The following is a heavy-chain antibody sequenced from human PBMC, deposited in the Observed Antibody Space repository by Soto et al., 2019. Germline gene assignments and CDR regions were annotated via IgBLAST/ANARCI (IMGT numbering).Heavy chain of an antibody. CDR2: MNSDGSET. CDR1: GFTFGNYW. V-gene: IGHV3-74*01. Sequence: GGSLRLSCAASGFTFGNYWMHWVRQGPGKGLEWVSRMNSDGSETNYADSVKGRFTVSRDNARNTLYLQMNSLRVEDTAVYYCATAEVEYWGPGTLVPRLL. CDR3: ATAEVEY. J-gene: IGHJ4*02.